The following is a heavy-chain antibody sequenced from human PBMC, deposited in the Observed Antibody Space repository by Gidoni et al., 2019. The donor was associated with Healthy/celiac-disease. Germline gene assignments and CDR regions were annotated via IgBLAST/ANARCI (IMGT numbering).Heavy chain of an antibody. CDR3: TTEYYYDSSGYYFFGV. J-gene: IGHJ4*02. D-gene: IGHD3-22*01. CDR1: GFPFRNAW. Sequence: EVQLVVSGGGLVKPGGSLSLSCAASGFPFRNAWLSWVRQAPGKGLEWVGRIKSKTDGGTTDYAAPVKCRFTISRDDSKNTLYLQMNSLKTEDTAVYYCTTEYYYDSSGYYFFGVWGQGTLVTVSS. V-gene: IGHV3-15*01. CDR2: IKSKTDGGTT.